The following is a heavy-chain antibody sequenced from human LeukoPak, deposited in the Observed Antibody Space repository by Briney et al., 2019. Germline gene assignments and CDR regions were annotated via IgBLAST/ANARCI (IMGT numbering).Heavy chain of an antibody. V-gene: IGHV7-4-1*02. CDR2: INTDTGNP. D-gene: IGHD5-24*01. Sequence: GASVKASCKASGYTFTSCAINWVRQAPGQGLEWMGWINTDTGNPTYAQGFTGRFVFSLDTSVSTAYLQISSLKAEDTAVYYCARAERWLQSDYWGQGTLVTISS. CDR1: GYTFTSCA. CDR3: ARAERWLQSDY. J-gene: IGHJ4*02.